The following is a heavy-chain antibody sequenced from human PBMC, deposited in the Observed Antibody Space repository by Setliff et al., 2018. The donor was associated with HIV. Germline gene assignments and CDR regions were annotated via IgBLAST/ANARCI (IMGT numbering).Heavy chain of an antibody. CDR1: GGSISDSKYY. Sequence: PSETLSLTCGVSGGSISDSKYYWSWIRQPPGKGLEFIGSIYRTGKTYYNLSLKSRLTMSLDTSKNQFSLNLNSVTAADTAVYYCARGQGCGGGCHYAFEMWGQGTMVTVSS. CDR3: ARGQGCGGGCHYAFEM. J-gene: IGHJ3*02. V-gene: IGHV4-39*07. CDR2: IYRTGKT. D-gene: IGHD2-21*02.